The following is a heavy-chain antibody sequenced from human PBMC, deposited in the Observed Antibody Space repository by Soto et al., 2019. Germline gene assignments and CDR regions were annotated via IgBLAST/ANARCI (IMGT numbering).Heavy chain of an antibody. D-gene: IGHD1-1*01. J-gene: IGHJ4*02. CDR2: ISSTSTFI. Sequence: EVHLVESGGGLVKPGGSLRVSCAASGFTFSSYTMNWVRQAPGKGLEWVSSISSTSTFIYYADSMKGRITISRDNAENSLYLLTNSLRAEDTAVYYCARGETTGTPLLAYWGQGTLVTVSS. CDR1: GFTFSSYT. CDR3: ARGETTGTPLLAY. V-gene: IGHV3-21*01.